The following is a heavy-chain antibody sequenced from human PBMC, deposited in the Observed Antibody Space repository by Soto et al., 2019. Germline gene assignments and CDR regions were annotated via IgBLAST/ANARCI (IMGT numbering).Heavy chain of an antibody. J-gene: IGHJ4*02. CDR1: GGSFRGYY. CDR3: AAQGGDGSEY. V-gene: IGHV4-34*01. Sequence: QVQLQQWGAGLLKPSETLSLTCAVYGGSFRGYYWSWIRHPPGKGLEWIGEINHSGSTNYNPSLKSRVTISVDTSKNQFSLKLSSVIAADTAVYYCAAQGGDGSEYWGQGTLVTVSS. CDR2: INHSGST. D-gene: IGHD3-10*01.